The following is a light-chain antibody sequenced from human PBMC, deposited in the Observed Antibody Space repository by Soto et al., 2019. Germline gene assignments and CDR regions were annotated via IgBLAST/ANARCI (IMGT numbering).Light chain of an antibody. Sequence: DVQMTQSPSSVSASVGDRVTITCRASQHINTWLAWYQQKPGKAPRLLISAASNLEDGVPPRFSGSGSGTDFTLTISSPQPADFATYYCQLSNIVPFTFGPGTRVDVK. CDR1: QHINTW. CDR3: QLSNIVPFT. CDR2: AAS. J-gene: IGKJ3*01. V-gene: IGKV1-12*02.